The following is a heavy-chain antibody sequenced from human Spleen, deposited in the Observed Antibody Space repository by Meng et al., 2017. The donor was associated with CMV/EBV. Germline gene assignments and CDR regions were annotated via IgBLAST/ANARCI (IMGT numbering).Heavy chain of an antibody. CDR3: VRGVVPAAIKGNWFDP. D-gene: IGHD2-2*01. J-gene: IGHJ5*02. Sequence: SGSTFISFSITWVRQAPGQGLEWMGGIFPTFATTNYAQKFQGRVTITTDESTRIVYMELNSLRSEDTAVYYYVRGVVPAAIKGNWFDPWGPGTLVTVSS. CDR1: GSTFISFS. CDR2: IFPTFATT. V-gene: IGHV1-69*05.